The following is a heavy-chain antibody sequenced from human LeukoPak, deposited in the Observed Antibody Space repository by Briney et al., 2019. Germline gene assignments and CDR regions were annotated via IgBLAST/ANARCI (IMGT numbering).Heavy chain of an antibody. J-gene: IGHJ4*02. V-gene: IGHV4-38-2*02. CDR3: ARDTRLSGSYYDH. D-gene: IGHD1-26*01. Sequence: SETLSLTCTVSGYSISSGYYWGWIRQPPGKGLEWIGSTSHSGSTYYNPSLKSRVTVSVDTSKNQFSLKLSSVTAADTAVYYCARDTRLSGSYYDHWGQGTLVTVSS. CDR1: GYSISSGYY. CDR2: TSHSGST.